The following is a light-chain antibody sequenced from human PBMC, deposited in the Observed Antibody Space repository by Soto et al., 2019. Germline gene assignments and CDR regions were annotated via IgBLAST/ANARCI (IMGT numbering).Light chain of an antibody. CDR3: QQRKASPIT. J-gene: IGKJ5*01. CDR1: QGISNY. CDR2: AAS. V-gene: IGKV1-9*01. Sequence: RGTIPCRASQGISNYLAWYQQKLGKAPNLLIYAASTLQSGVPSRFSGSGSGKEFTLTSSRRVPADFPPYYCQQRKASPITIGQGTRLEIK.